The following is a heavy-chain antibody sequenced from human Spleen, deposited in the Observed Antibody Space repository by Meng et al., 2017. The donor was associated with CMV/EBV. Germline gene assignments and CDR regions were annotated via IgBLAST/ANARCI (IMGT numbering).Heavy chain of an antibody. CDR2: INPNSGGT. Sequence: ASVKVSCKASGYTFTGQYIHWVRQAPGQGLEWMGWINPNSGGTNYEQKFQGGVTMTRDTSINTAYMELRRLRSDDTAVYYCARGGGKMYYDFWSGYYMNWGQGTLVTVSS. CDR1: GYTFTGQY. CDR3: ARGGGKMYYDFWSGYYMN. D-gene: IGHD3-3*01. V-gene: IGHV1-2*02. J-gene: IGHJ4*02.